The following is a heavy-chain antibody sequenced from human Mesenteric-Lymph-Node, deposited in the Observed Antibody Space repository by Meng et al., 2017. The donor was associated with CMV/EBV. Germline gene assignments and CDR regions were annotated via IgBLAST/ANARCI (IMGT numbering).Heavy chain of an antibody. CDR1: GFAFSNYP. D-gene: IGHD3-3*01. J-gene: IGHJ4*02. Sequence: GGSLRLSCAASGFAFSNYPMHWVRQAPGKGLEWVARISFDGVIKYYADSMKGRFTISRDDSKSIAYLQMNSLKTEDTAVYYCTRDLVGSITTENYYFDYWGQGTLVTVSS. CDR2: ISFDGVIK. CDR3: TRDLVGSITTENYYFDY. V-gene: IGHV3-30-3*01.